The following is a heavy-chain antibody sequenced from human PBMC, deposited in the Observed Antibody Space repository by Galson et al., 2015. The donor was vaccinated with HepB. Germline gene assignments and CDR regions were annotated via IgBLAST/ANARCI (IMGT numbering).Heavy chain of an antibody. Sequence: ETLSLTCTVSGGSISSYYWSWIRQPPGKGLEWIGYIYYSGSTNYNPSLKSRVTISVDTSKNQFSLKLSSVTAADTAVYYCARALRWPYFGVVTPWGQGTLVTVSS. J-gene: IGHJ5*02. CDR1: GGSISSYY. CDR3: ARALRWPYFGVVTP. D-gene: IGHD3-3*01. CDR2: IYYSGST. V-gene: IGHV4-59*01.